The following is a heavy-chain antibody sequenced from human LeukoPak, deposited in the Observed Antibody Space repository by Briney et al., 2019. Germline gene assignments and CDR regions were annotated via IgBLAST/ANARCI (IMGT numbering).Heavy chain of an antibody. V-gene: IGHV3-53*04. Sequence: GGSLRLSCAASGFTVSSNYMSWVRQAPGKGLEWVSVIYSGGSTYYADSVKGRFTISRHNSKNTLYLQMNSLRAEDTAVYYCARGGAKSTMVRGVIAGMDVRGQGTTVTVSS. CDR1: GFTVSSNY. CDR3: ARGGAKSTMVRGVIAGMDV. J-gene: IGHJ6*02. CDR2: IYSGGST. D-gene: IGHD3-10*01.